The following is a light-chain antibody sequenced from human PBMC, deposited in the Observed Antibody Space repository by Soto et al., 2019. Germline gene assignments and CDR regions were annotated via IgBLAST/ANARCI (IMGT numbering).Light chain of an antibody. V-gene: IGKV3-11*01. Sequence: DIVLTQSPATLSLSPGERATLSCRASPSFSNYLAWYQQTPGQAPRLVTSVASSRAAGIPARFSGSGSGTNFTLTISSLESEDFAVYYCQQRGTFGQGTRLEIK. CDR1: PSFSNY. CDR3: QQRGT. CDR2: VAS. J-gene: IGKJ5*01.